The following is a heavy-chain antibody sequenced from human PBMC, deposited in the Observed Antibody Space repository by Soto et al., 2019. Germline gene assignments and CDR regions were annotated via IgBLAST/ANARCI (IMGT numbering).Heavy chain of an antibody. V-gene: IGHV1-69*13. J-gene: IGHJ6*02. CDR2: ITPNLGSP. Sequence: SVKVSCKASGGSIRSYAFSWVRQAPGQGLEWMGGITPNLGSPYHAQKYQGRLTISADESASTVYMELTSLRSEDTAMYYCARDLSSSGRHYGMDVWGQGTTVTVSS. CDR1: GGSIRSYA. CDR3: ARDLSSSGRHYGMDV. D-gene: IGHD6-6*01.